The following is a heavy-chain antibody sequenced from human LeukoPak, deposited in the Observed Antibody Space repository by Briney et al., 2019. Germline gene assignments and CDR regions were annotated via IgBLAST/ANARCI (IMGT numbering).Heavy chain of an antibody. D-gene: IGHD2-2*01. CDR3: ARFERVYCSSVSCLFDY. Sequence: GGSLRLSCAASGFTFSNYWMSWVRQAPGKGLEWVANIKQDGSEKYYVDSVKGRFTISRDNAKNSLFLQMNGLRAEDTAVYYCARFERVYCSSVSCLFDYWGQGTLVTVSS. CDR2: IKQDGSEK. CDR1: GFTFSNYW. V-gene: IGHV3-7*01. J-gene: IGHJ4*02.